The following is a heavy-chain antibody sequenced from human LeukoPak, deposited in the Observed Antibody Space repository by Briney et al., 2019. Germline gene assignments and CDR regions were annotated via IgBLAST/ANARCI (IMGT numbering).Heavy chain of an antibody. CDR2: IYYSGST. Sequence: PSETLSLTCTVSGGSISSNSYYWGWIRQPPGKGLEWIGSIYYSGSTYYNPSLKSRVTISVDTSKNQFSLKLSSVTAADTAVYYCARQRGRGSSGYYVRFDYWGQGTLVTVSS. D-gene: IGHD3-22*01. V-gene: IGHV4-39*01. J-gene: IGHJ4*02. CDR3: ARQRGRGSSGYYVRFDY. CDR1: GGSISSNSYY.